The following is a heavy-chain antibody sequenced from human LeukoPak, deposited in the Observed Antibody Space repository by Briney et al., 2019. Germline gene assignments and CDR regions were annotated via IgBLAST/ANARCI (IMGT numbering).Heavy chain of an antibody. CDR3: ARVRDFWSGYYGDDAFDI. CDR1: GDSISSTNW. Sequence: PSGTLSLTCTISGDSISSTNWWSWVRQPPGKGLEWIGQIYETGSTNYNSSLKSRVTISLDKSKNQFSLKLSSVTAADTAVYYCARVRDFWSGYYGDDAFDIWGQGTMVTVSS. J-gene: IGHJ3*02. D-gene: IGHD3-3*01. V-gene: IGHV4-4*02. CDR2: IYETGST.